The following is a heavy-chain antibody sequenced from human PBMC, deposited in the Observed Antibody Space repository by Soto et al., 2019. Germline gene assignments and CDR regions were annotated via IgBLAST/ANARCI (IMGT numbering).Heavy chain of an antibody. J-gene: IGHJ6*02. D-gene: IGHD3-9*01. V-gene: IGHV1-18*01. CDR2: MGAHSGLT. Sequence: QFQLVQSGAELKKPGASVKVSCMASGYNFTRFGISWVRQAPGQGLERMGWMGAHSGLTRYAPKFQGRLSMTTDASMSTAYIDLRSLRSDDTALYYCGREGQRLAQEDYYQFNGMDVWGQGTTVIVSS. CDR3: GREGQRLAQEDYYQFNGMDV. CDR1: GYNFTRFG.